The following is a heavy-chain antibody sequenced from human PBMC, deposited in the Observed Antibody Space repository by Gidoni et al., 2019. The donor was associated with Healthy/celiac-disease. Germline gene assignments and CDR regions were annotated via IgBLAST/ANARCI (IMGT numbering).Heavy chain of an antibody. CDR3: AKDSGWRVPEGWFDP. CDR2: IRGSGGST. CDR1: GFPFSSYA. V-gene: IGHV3-23*01. J-gene: IGHJ5*02. D-gene: IGHD6-19*01. Sequence: VQLLESGGCLVQPVGSLTLSCSASGFPFSSYAMSWVHQAPGKGLEWVSAIRGSGGSTYYADSVKGRFTISRDNYKNTLYLQMNSLRAEDTAVYYCAKDSGWRVPEGWFDPWGQGTLVTVSS.